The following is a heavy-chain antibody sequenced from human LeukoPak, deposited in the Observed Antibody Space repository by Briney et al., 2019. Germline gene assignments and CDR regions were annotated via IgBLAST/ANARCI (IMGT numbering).Heavy chain of an antibody. CDR2: ISSSSSYI. V-gene: IGHV3-21*01. J-gene: IGHJ4*02. Sequence: KPGGSLRLSCAASGFTFSSYSMNWVRQAPGKGLEWVSSISSSSSYIYYADSVKGRFTISRDNAKNSLYLQMNSLRAEDTAVYYCARSDYNWNPFDYWGQGTLATVSS. CDR3: ARSDYNWNPFDY. D-gene: IGHD1-20*01. CDR1: GFTFSSYS.